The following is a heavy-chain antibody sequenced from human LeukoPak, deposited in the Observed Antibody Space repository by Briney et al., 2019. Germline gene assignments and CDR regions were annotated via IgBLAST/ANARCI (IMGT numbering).Heavy chain of an antibody. CDR2: ISGSGGST. Sequence: GGSLRLSCAASGFTFSSYAMSWVRQAPGKGLEWVSAISGSGGSTYYADSVKGRFTISRDNSKNTLYLQMNSLRAEDTAVYYCAQSQIAAAGANWFDPWGQGTLVTVPS. CDR1: GFTFSSYA. D-gene: IGHD6-13*01. CDR3: AQSQIAAAGANWFDP. J-gene: IGHJ5*02. V-gene: IGHV3-23*01.